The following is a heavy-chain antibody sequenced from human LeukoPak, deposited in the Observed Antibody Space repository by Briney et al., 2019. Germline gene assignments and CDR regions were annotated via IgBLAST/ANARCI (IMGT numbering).Heavy chain of an antibody. CDR2: IYYSGST. D-gene: IGHD3-16*02. Sequence: PSETLSLTCTVSGGSISSYYWSWIRQPPGKGLEWIGYIYYSGSTNYNPSLKSRVTISVDTSKNQFSLKLSSVTAADTAVYYCARGFNWGNYRNFDYWGQGTLVTVSS. CDR3: ARGFNWGNYRNFDY. J-gene: IGHJ4*02. CDR1: GGSISSYY. V-gene: IGHV4-59*01.